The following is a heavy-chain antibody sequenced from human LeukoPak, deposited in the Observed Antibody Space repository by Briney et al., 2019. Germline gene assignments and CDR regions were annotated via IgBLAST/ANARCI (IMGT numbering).Heavy chain of an antibody. CDR2: ISGSGGST. CDR1: GFTFSSYA. CDR3: AKLEEVVSRYYYGMDV. D-gene: IGHD6-6*01. Sequence: PGGSPRLSCAASGFTFSSYAMTWVRQAPGKGLEWVSGISGSGGSTYYADSVKGRFTLSRDNSKNTMYLQMNSLRADDTAVYYCAKLEEVVSRYYYGMDVWGQGTTVTVSS. V-gene: IGHV3-23*01. J-gene: IGHJ6*02.